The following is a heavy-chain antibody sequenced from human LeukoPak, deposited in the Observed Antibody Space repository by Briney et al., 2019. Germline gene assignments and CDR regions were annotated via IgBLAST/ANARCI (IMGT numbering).Heavy chain of an antibody. V-gene: IGHV3-11*01. CDR2: ITSSSSKM. J-gene: IGHJ4*02. D-gene: IGHD5-12*01. CDR3: ARRIVAAGGYFDS. Sequence: GGSLRLSCAASGFIFSDHYMSWIRQAPGKGLEWISYITSSSSKMFYADSVKGRFTISRDNSKNSLFLQMDSLRVDDTAVYYCARRIVAAGGYFDSWGQGILVIVSS. CDR1: GFIFSDHY.